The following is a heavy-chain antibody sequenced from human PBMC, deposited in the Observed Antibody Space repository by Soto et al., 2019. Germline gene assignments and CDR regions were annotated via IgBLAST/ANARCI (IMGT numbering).Heavy chain of an antibody. D-gene: IGHD3-3*01. CDR2: ISAYNGNT. CDR1: GYTFTSYG. V-gene: IGHV1-18*04. CDR3: ARDGVTIVGVGYFDY. J-gene: IGHJ4*02. Sequence: EASVKVSCKASGYTFTSYGISWVRQAPGQGLEWMGWISAYNGNTNYAQKLQGRVTMTTDTSTSTAYMELRSLRSDDTAVYYCARDGVTIVGVGYFDYWGQGTLVTVSS.